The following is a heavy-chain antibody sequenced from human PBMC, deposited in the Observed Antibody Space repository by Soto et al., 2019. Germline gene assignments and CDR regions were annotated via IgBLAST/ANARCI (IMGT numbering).Heavy chain of an antibody. Sequence: PGGSLRLSCAASGFTFSSYWMSWVRQAPGKGLEWVANIKQDGSEKYYVDSVKGRSTISRDNAKNSLYLQMNSLRAEDTAVYYCARDITSEEITMIVVVNDAFDIWGQGTMVTVSS. CDR1: GFTFSSYW. V-gene: IGHV3-7*01. J-gene: IGHJ3*02. D-gene: IGHD3-22*01. CDR3: ARDITSEEITMIVVVNDAFDI. CDR2: IKQDGSEK.